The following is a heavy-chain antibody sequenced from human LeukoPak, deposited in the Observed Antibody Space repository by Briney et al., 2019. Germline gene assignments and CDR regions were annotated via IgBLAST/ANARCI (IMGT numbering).Heavy chain of an antibody. D-gene: IGHD4/OR15-4a*01. J-gene: IGHJ4*02. V-gene: IGHV3-9*01. CDR1: GFTFDDYA. Sequence: GGSLRLSCAASGFTFDDYAMHWVRQAPGKGLEWVSGISWNSGNIGYADSVKGRFTISRDNAKNSLYLQMNTLRAEDTALYSCAKDWAFYGGAYYFDYWGQGTLVTVSS. CDR3: AKDWAFYGGAYYFDY. CDR2: ISWNSGNI.